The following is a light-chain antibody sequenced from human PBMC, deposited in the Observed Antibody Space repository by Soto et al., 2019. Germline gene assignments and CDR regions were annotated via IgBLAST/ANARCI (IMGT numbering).Light chain of an antibody. CDR3: SSYTTTNTRPIV. V-gene: IGLV2-14*03. J-gene: IGLJ1*01. CDR1: SRDVGGYNY. Sequence: QSALAQPASVSGSPGQSITISCTGTSRDVGGYNYVSWYQHHPGKAPKLMIYDVSNRPSGISNRFSGSKSGNTASLTISALQPEDEGDYYCSSYTTTNTRPIVFATGTKVPVL. CDR2: DVS.